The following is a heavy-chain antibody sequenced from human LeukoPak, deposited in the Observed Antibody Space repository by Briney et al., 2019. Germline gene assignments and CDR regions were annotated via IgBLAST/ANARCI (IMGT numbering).Heavy chain of an antibody. V-gene: IGHV3-53*01. CDR2: IYSGGST. CDR3: ARGSPLNYYDSSGYYPY. D-gene: IGHD3-22*01. CDR1: GFTVSSNY. Sequence: GGSLRLSCAASGFTVSSNYMSWVRQAPGKGLERVSVIYSGGSTYYADSVKGRFTISRDNSKNTLYLQMNSLRAEDTAVYYCARGSPLNYYDSSGYYPYWGQGTLVTVSS. J-gene: IGHJ4*02.